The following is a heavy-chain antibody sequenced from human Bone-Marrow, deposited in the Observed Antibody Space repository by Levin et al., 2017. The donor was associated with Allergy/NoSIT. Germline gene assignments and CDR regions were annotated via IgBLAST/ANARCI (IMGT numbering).Heavy chain of an antibody. CDR3: ARAGKGMITFGGVIVIRGSAYGMDV. CDR2: IYYSGST. J-gene: IGHJ6*02. Sequence: SETLSLTCTVSGGSISSGDYYWSWIRQPPGKGLEWIGYIYYSGSTYYNPSLKSRVTISVDTSKNQFSLKLSSVTAADTAVYYCARAGKGMITFGGVIVIRGSAYGMDVWGQGTTVTVSS. D-gene: IGHD3-16*02. V-gene: IGHV4-30-4*01. CDR1: GGSISSGDYY.